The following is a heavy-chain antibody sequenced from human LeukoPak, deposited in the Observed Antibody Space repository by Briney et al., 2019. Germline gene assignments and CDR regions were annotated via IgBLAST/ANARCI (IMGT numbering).Heavy chain of an antibody. J-gene: IGHJ4*02. Sequence: SETLSLTCTVSGGSISSGGYYWSWIRQHPGKRLEWIVYIYYSGSTYYNPSLKSRVTISVDTSKNQFSLKLSSVTAADTAVYYCASYRGRQVEYSSSPPFDYWGQGTLVTVYS. CDR1: GGSISSGGYY. CDR3: ASYRGRQVEYSSSPPFDY. CDR2: IYYSGST. V-gene: IGHV4-31*03. D-gene: IGHD6-6*01.